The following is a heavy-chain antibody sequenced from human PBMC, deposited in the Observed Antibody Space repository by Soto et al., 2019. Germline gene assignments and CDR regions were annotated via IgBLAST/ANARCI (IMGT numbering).Heavy chain of an antibody. CDR3: AREYSSSSVGDYFDY. CDR1: GFTFSDYY. D-gene: IGHD6-6*01. V-gene: IGHV3-11*01. CDR2: ISSSGSTL. J-gene: IGHJ4*02. Sequence: GGSLRLSCAASGFTFSDYYMSWIRQAPGKGLEWVSYISSSGSTLYHADSVKGRFTISRDNAKNSLYLQMNSLRAEDTAVYYCAREYSSSSVGDYFDYWGQGTLVTVSS.